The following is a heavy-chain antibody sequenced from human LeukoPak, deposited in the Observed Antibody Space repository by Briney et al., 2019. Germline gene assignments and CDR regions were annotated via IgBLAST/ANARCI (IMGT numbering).Heavy chain of an antibody. CDR3: ARGMVRGVIRSPSHWFDP. CDR1: GGSISSSSYY. CDR2: IYYSGST. V-gene: IGHV4-39*07. D-gene: IGHD3-10*01. J-gene: IGHJ5*02. Sequence: SETLSLTCTVSGGSISSSSYYWGWIRQPPGKGLDWIGTIYYSGSTYYNPSLKSRVTISVDTSKNQFSLKLSSVTAADTAVYYCARGMVRGVIRSPSHWFDPWGQGTLVTVSS.